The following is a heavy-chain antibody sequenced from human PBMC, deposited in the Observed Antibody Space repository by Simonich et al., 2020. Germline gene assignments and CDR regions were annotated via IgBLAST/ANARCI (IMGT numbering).Heavy chain of an antibody. CDR3: ARERTAAGEAFDY. CDR2: IWYDENNK. V-gene: IGHV3-33*01. Sequence: QVQLVESGGGVVQPGRSLRLSCAASGFTFSSNGMHWVRQAPGKGVDGVAVIWYDENNKYYADSVKGRFTISRDNSKNTLYLLMNSLRAEDTAVYYCARERTAAGEAFDYWGQGTLVTVSS. J-gene: IGHJ4*02. CDR1: GFTFSSNG. D-gene: IGHD6-13*01.